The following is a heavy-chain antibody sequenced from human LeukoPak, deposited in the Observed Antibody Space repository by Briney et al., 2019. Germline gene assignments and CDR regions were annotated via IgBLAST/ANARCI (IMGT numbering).Heavy chain of an antibody. J-gene: IGHJ6*03. CDR1: GGTFSSYA. D-gene: IGHD6-13*01. CDR3: ARVPHWYSSSWFHRYYYYYMDV. V-gene: IGHV1-69*06. CDR2: IIPIFGTA. Sequence: GASVKVSCKASGGTFSSYAISWVRQAPGQGLEWMGGIIPIFGTANYAQKFQGRVTITADKSTSTAYMELSSLRSEDTAVYYCARVPHWYSSSWFHRYYYYYMDVWGKGTTVTVSS.